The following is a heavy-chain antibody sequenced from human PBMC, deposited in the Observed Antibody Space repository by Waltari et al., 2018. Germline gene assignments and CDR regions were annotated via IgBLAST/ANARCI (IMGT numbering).Heavy chain of an antibody. CDR1: GYTFTDYG. J-gene: IGHJ5*02. D-gene: IGHD6-19*01. CDR2: ISPYSGHT. V-gene: IGHV1-18*01. CDR3: ATTAAGWFDP. Sequence: RLVQSGTEVKKPGASVKVSCKPFGYTFTDYGVTWMRQAPGKGLEWVGWISPYSGHTNYPPRFQGRLSLTTDTSTGTAYLELGSLRSDDTGVYYCATTAAGWFDPWGPGSLVTVSS.